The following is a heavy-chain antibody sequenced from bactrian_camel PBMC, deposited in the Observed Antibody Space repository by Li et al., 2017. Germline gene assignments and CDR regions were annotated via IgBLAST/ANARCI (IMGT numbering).Heavy chain of an antibody. Sequence: VQLVESGGGSAQAGGSLRLSCAPSGLSVSDFSMAWFRQSPGKEREGVAAIRRDDLTAYTDFVKGRFTISRDNDKNTVYLQMNNLKSEDTALYYCATQGSTFNNWGQGTQVTVS. J-gene: IGHJ4*01. D-gene: IGHD3*01. CDR1: GLSVSDFS. CDR2: IRRDDLT. V-gene: IGHV3S67*01. CDR3: ATQGSTFNN.